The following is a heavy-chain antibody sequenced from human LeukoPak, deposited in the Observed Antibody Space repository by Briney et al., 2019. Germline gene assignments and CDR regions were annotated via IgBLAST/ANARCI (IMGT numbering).Heavy chain of an antibody. CDR3: ARNTGIAAVGNPSYYFYYYMDV. CDR1: GASISSGGYY. D-gene: IGHD6-13*01. V-gene: IGHV4-31*03. CDR2: IYDSGST. J-gene: IGHJ6*03. Sequence: SSETLSLTCTVSGASISSGGYYWSWIRQYPGKGLGWIGCIYDSGSTFYTPSLQSRVSISRDTSKNQFSLRVISVTAADTAVYFCARNTGIAAVGNPSYYFYYYMDVWGKGTTVTVSS.